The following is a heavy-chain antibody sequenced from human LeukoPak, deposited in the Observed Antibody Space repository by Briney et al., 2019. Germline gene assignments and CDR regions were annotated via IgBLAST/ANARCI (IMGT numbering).Heavy chain of an antibody. J-gene: IGHJ4*02. CDR3: ARARAVAAPQDY. CDR2: ISSSGSTI. Sequence: PGGSLRLSCAASGFTFSDYYMSWIRQAPGKGLEWVSYISSSGSTIYYADSVKGRFTISRDNAKNSLYLQMNSLRAEDTAAYYCARARAVAAPQDYWGQGTLVTVSS. D-gene: IGHD6-19*01. CDR1: GFTFSDYY. V-gene: IGHV3-11*01.